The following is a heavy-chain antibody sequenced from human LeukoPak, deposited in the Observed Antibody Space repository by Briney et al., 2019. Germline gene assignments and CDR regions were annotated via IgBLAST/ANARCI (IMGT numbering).Heavy chain of an antibody. Sequence: GRSLRLSCAVSGFTFSNYGMHWVRQTPGKGLEWVAVIWYDGGNKFYGDSVKGRFTISRDNSKNTLFLQMNSLRAGDTAVYYCARESHCSGGNCYSNGLDIWGQGTMVTVSS. CDR3: ARESHCSGGNCYSNGLDI. J-gene: IGHJ3*02. V-gene: IGHV3-33*01. D-gene: IGHD2-15*01. CDR1: GFTFSNYG. CDR2: IWYDGGNK.